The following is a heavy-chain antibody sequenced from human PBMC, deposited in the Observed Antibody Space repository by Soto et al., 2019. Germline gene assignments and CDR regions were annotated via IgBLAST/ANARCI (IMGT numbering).Heavy chain of an antibody. V-gene: IGHV3-30*18. CDR1: EFSFSKYG. CDR3: AKDRVIQLLPIWPDP. J-gene: IGHJ5*02. D-gene: IGHD1-1*01. CDR2: VSSDGNNK. Sequence: PGGSLRLSCVASEFSFSKYGMHWVRQAPGKGLEWVAFVSSDGNNKYYADSVKGRFTISRDNSRNTVYLQVDSLRIDDTALYYCAKDRVIQLLPIWPDPWGQGTLVTVSS.